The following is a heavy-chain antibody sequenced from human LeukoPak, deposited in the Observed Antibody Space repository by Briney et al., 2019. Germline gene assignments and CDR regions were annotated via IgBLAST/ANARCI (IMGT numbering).Heavy chain of an antibody. Sequence: GGSLRLSCAASGFTFRSYAMSWVRQAPGKGLEWVSAISGSGGSTYYADSVKGRFTISRDNSKTTLYLQVNSLRAEDTAVYYCAKDFAVYSTRYYDYWGQGALVIVSS. D-gene: IGHD6-13*01. CDR2: ISGSGGST. J-gene: IGHJ4*02. CDR1: GFTFRSYA. CDR3: AKDFAVYSTRYYDY. V-gene: IGHV3-23*01.